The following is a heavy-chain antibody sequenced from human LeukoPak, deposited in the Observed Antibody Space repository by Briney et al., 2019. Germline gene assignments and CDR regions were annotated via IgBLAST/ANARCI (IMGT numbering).Heavy chain of an antibody. V-gene: IGHV3-33*01. Sequence: GRSLRLSCAASGFTFSSYGMHWVRQAPGKGLEWVAVIWYDGSNKYHADSVKGRFTISRDNSKNTLYLQMNSLRAEDTAVYYCARDAGDCSSTSCYTGDYFDYWGQGTLVTVSS. D-gene: IGHD2-2*02. CDR1: GFTFSSYG. J-gene: IGHJ4*02. CDR2: IWYDGSNK. CDR3: ARDAGDCSSTSCYTGDYFDY.